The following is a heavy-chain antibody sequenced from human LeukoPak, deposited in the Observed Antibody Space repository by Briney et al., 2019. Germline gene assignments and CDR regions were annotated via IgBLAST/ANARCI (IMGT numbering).Heavy chain of an antibody. CDR2: FSVSSIYI. Sequence: GGSLRLSCAASGFTFSSYSMNWVAQPPGKGRRWFSSFSVSSIYIYYADSVKGRFTISRDNAKNSLYLQMNSLRAEDTAVYYCARDLFGGSCGMDVWGQGTTVTVSS. CDR1: GFTFSSYS. D-gene: IGHD3-16*01. J-gene: IGHJ6*02. CDR3: ARDLFGGSCGMDV. V-gene: IGHV3-21*01.